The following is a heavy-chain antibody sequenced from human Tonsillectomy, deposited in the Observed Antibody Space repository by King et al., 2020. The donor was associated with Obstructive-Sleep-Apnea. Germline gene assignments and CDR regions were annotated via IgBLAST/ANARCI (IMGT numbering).Heavy chain of an antibody. Sequence: QLVQSGAEVKRPGASVKVSCKASGYTFTSHDINWVRQATGQGLELMGWMNPNSGYAGFAQKFQGRVTMTRDTSISTAYMELSGLRSEDTAVDYCARVLGYCSSTSWGGVDYWGQGTLVTVSS. CDR3: ARVLGYCSSTSWGGVDY. CDR2: MNPNSGYA. V-gene: IGHV1-8*01. CDR1: GYTFTSHD. D-gene: IGHD2-2*01. J-gene: IGHJ4*02.